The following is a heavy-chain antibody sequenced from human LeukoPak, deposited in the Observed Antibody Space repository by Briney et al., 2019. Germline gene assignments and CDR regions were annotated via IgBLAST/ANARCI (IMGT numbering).Heavy chain of an antibody. J-gene: IGHJ4*02. CDR1: GGSISSYY. CDR2: IYYSGST. D-gene: IGHD1-26*01. V-gene: IGHV4-59*01. CDR3: ARDLNSGSYYYFDY. Sequence: PSETLSLTCTVSGGSISSYYWSWIRQPPGKGLEWIGYIYYSGSTNYNPSLKSRVTISVDTSKNQFSLKLSSVTAADTALYYCARDLNSGSYYYFDYWGQGTLVTVSS.